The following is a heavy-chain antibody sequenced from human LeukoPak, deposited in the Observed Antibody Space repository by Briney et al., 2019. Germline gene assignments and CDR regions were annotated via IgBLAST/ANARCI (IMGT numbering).Heavy chain of an antibody. CDR2: INGGNGNT. V-gene: IGHV1-3*01. Sequence: ASVKVSCKTSGYTFTSYGLHWVRQAPGQSLEWMGWINGGNGNTKYSEKFQGRVTIIRDTSASTAYMELSSLRSEDTAVYYCARVPLHDDSGHYYPHWGQGTLVTVSS. D-gene: IGHD3-22*01. CDR3: ARVPLHDDSGHYYPH. CDR1: GYTFTSYG. J-gene: IGHJ1*01.